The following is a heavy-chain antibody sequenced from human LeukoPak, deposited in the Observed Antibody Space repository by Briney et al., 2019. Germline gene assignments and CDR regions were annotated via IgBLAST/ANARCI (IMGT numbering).Heavy chain of an antibody. CDR2: LYYGGNT. J-gene: IGHJ4*02. Sequence: PSETLSLTCTVSGDSINSRSYYWDWIRQPPGKGLEWIGNLYYGGNTHYNPSLKSRVTISVDTSRNQFSLKLGSVTASDTAVYYCASQNRYCSNGICFNYFDYWGQGTLVTVSS. D-gene: IGHD2-8*01. V-gene: IGHV4-39*01. CDR1: GDSINSRSYY. CDR3: ASQNRYCSNGICFNYFDY.